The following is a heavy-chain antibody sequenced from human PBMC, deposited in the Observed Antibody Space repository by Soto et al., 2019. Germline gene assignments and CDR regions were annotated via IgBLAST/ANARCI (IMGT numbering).Heavy chain of an antibody. CDR3: VRVDTFGMFGMDI. CDR1: GYTFNAYG. V-gene: IGHV1-18*01. J-gene: IGHJ6*02. CDR2: ISAENGDT. Sequence: ASVKVSFKASGYTFNAYGITWVRQAPGQGFERVGWISAENGDTKYGQKVQGRVTMTTDTSTTTAYLDLRSLISFYTAVYFCVRVDTFGMFGMDIWGQGTTVTVSS. D-gene: IGHD3-10*02.